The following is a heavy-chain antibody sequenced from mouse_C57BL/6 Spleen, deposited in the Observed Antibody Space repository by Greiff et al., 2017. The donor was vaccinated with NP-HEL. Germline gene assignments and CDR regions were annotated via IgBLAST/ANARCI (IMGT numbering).Heavy chain of an antibody. V-gene: IGHV1-74*01. CDR2: IHPSDSDT. D-gene: IGHD2-2*01. CDR3: ATPYGYVWLAY. CDR1: GYTFTSYW. Sequence: VQLQQSGAELVKPGASVKVSCKASGYTFTSYWMHWVKQRPGQGLEWIGRIHPSDSDTNYNQKFKGKATLTVDKSSSTAYMQLSSLTSEDSAVYYCATPYGYVWLAYWGQGTLVTVSA. J-gene: IGHJ3*01.